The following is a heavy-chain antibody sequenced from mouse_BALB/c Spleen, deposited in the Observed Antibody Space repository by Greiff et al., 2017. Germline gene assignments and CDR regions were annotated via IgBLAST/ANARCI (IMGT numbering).Heavy chain of an antibody. CDR1: GFTFSDYY. D-gene: IGHD1-1*02. CDR2: ISDGGSYT. Sequence: EVMLVESGGGLVKPGGSLKLSCAASGFTFSDYYMYWVRQTPEKRLEWVATISDGGSYTYYPDSVKGRFTISRDNAKNNLYLQMSSLKSEDTAMYYCARDRDGRNYYAMDYWGQGTSVTVSS. V-gene: IGHV5-4*02. J-gene: IGHJ4*01. CDR3: ARDRDGRNYYAMDY.